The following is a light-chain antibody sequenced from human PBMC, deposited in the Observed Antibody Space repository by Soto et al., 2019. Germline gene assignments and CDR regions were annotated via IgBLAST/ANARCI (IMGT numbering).Light chain of an antibody. CDR2: GNS. J-gene: IGLJ1*01. CDR1: SSNLGAGYD. CDR3: QSYDSSLSGYV. Sequence: QSVLTQPTSVSGAPGQRGPISCTGSSSNLGAGYDVHWEQQLPGTAPKLLIYGNSNRPSGVPDRFSGSKSGTSASLAITGRQVEDVPDDYCQSYDSSLSGYVFGTGTKLTVL. V-gene: IGLV1-40*01.